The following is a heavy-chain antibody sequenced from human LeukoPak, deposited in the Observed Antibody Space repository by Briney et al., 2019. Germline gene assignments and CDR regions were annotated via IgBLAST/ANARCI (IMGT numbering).Heavy chain of an antibody. J-gene: IGHJ4*02. V-gene: IGHV3-21*01. CDR1: GFTFNNYN. CDR2: ISSISSSYI. CDR3: AKVAKYYYGSETYYFFEH. D-gene: IGHD3-10*01. Sequence: GGSLRLSCAASGFTFNNYNMNWVRQAPGKGLEWVSSISSISSSYIYYADSVKGRFTISRDNAKNSLYLQMNSLRVEDTAVYYCAKVAKYYYGSETYYFFEHWGQGTPVTASS.